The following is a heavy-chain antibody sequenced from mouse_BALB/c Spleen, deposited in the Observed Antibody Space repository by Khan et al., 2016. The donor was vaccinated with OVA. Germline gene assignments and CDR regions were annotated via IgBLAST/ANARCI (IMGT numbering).Heavy chain of an antibody. CDR1: GFSLTNYG. Sequence: QVQLKESGPGLVAPSQSLSITCTISGFSLTNYGVHWVRQPPGKGLEWLVVIWSDGSTSYNSALKSSLIIIKDNSKCQVFLKMNSLQTDDTAMYYCARQPYYHYYIMDYWGQGTSVTVSS. J-gene: IGHJ4*01. V-gene: IGHV2-6-1*01. D-gene: IGHD2-10*01. CDR3: ARQPYYHYYIMDY. CDR2: IWSDGST.